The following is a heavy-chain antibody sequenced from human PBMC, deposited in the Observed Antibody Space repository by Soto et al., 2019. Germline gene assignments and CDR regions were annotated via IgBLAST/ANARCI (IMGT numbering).Heavy chain of an antibody. CDR2: ISPYNDQT. D-gene: IGHD3-16*01. CDR3: ARGGYYDNVWGKLSHYGLDV. Sequence: QVQLVQSASEVMKPGASVKVSCKASGYTFIRYRITWVRQAPGQRLEWMGWISPYNDQTIYAQKLQGRVTMTADTSPRTVDMQLRSLKSDDTAVYYCARGGYYDNVWGKLSHYGLDVWGQGTSVTVSS. J-gene: IGHJ6*02. CDR1: GYTFIRYR. V-gene: IGHV1-18*01.